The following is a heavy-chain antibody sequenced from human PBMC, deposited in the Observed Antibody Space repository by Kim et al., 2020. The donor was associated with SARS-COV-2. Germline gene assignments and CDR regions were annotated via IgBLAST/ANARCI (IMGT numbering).Heavy chain of an antibody. Sequence: KWYNDYAVSVKSRITINPDPSKNQFSLQLNSVTPEDTAVYYCARKNYFDYWGQGTLVTVSS. J-gene: IGHJ4*02. CDR3: ARKNYFDY. CDR2: KWYN. V-gene: IGHV6-1*01.